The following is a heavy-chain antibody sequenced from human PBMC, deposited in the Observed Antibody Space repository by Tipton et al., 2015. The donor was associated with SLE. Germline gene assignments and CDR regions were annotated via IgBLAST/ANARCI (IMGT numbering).Heavy chain of an antibody. CDR2: IYHAGAT. CDR1: GASLNSGRYY. CDR3: ARSTEQNGFDP. D-gene: IGHD1/OR15-1a*01. V-gene: IGHV4-31*03. J-gene: IGHJ5*02. Sequence: TLSLTCTVSGASLNSGRYYWTWIRQVPEKGLEWIGYIYHAGATYYNPSLEGRVLISIDRIQNQFSLKLTSVTAADTAEYYCARSTEQNGFDPWGQGTLVTVSS.